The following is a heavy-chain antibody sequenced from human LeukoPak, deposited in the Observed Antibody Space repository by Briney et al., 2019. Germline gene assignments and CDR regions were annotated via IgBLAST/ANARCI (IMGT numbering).Heavy chain of an antibody. CDR1: GYTFTSYG. D-gene: IGHD3-10*01. J-gene: IGHJ4*02. V-gene: IGHV1-18*01. CDR3: ARSPRIYYYGSGSYFIDY. Sequence: ASVKVSCKASGYTFTSYGISWARQAPGRGLEWMGWISAYNGNTNYAQKLQGRVTMTTDTSTSTAYMELRSLRSDDTAVYYCARSPRIYYYGSGSYFIDYWGQGTLVTVSS. CDR2: ISAYNGNT.